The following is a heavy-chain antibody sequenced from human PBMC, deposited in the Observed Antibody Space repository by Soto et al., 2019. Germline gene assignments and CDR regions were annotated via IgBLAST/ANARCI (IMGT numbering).Heavy chain of an antibody. Sequence: PSETLSLTCAVSGGSISSGGYSWSWIRQPPGKGLEWIGYIYHSGGTYYNPSLKSRVTISIDRSENQFSLRLTSVTAADTAVYYFARAPSGSGFDYWGQGTLVTVSS. V-gene: IGHV4-30-2*01. CDR2: IYHSGGT. J-gene: IGHJ4*02. CDR3: ARAPSGSGFDY. CDR1: GGSISSGGYS.